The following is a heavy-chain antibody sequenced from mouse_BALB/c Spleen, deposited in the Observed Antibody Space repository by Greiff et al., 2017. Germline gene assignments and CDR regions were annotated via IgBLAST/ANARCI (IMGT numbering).Heavy chain of an antibody. V-gene: IGHV1-4*01. Sequence: LQESGAELARPGASVKMSCKASGYTFTSYTMHWVKQRPGQGLEWIGYINPSSGYTNYNQKFKDKATLTADKSSSTAYMQLSSLTSEDSAVYYCARDDYDLLGYWGQGTLVTVSA. D-gene: IGHD2-4*01. CDR3: ARDDYDLLGY. CDR2: INPSSGYT. J-gene: IGHJ3*01. CDR1: GYTFTSYT.